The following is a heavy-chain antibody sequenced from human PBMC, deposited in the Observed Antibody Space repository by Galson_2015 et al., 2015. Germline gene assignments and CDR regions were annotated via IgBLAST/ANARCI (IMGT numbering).Heavy chain of an antibody. D-gene: IGHD5-24*01. V-gene: IGHV4-59*01. CDR2: IYYSGST. CDR3: ARDRALDGYNYALWGY. CDR1: GGSISSYY. J-gene: IGHJ4*02. Sequence: ETLSLPCPVSGGSISSYYRRWIRQPPGKGLEWIGYIYYSGSTNYNPSLKSRVTISVDTSKNQFSLKLSSVTAADTAVYYCARDRALDGYNYALWGYWGQGTLVTVSS.